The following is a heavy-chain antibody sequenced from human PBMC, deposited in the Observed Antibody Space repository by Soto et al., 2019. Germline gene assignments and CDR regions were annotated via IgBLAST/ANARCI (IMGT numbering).Heavy chain of an antibody. CDR3: ARGSLLAKCGLGSRHNSFYC. D-gene: IGHD2-15*01. J-gene: IGHJ4*01. Sequence: SETLSLTCDVSGGSINSGSYSWRWIRQPPGKGLEWIGYIYQSGSTYYNPSLKSRVNISIDRSKNQFFLSLNSVTAADTAVYYCARGSLLAKCGLGSRHNSFYCWGHGDLVTVSS. CDR1: GGSINSGSYS. V-gene: IGHV4-30-2*01. CDR2: IYQSGST.